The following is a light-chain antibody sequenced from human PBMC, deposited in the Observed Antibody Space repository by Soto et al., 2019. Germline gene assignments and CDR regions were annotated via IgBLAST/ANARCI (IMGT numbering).Light chain of an antibody. Sequence: EIVLTQSPGTLSLSPGERATLSCRASQSVSSSYLAWYQQKPGQAPRLLIYGASSRATGIPDRFSGSGSGTDLTLTISRAEAEEVAAYYCQQYGSSGPLTFGHGTRLEIK. CDR3: QQYGSSGPLT. CDR1: QSVSSSY. CDR2: GAS. J-gene: IGKJ5*01. V-gene: IGKV3-20*01.